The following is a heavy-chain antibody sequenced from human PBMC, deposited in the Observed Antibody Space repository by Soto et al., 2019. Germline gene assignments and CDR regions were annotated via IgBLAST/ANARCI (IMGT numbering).Heavy chain of an antibody. CDR3: AREPRLLWFGEYRPGAYYYMDV. CDR2: INHSGST. J-gene: IGHJ6*03. D-gene: IGHD3-10*01. CDR1: GGSFSGYY. Sequence: SETLSLTCAVYGGSFSGYYWSWIRQPPGKGLEWIGEINHSGSTNYNPSLKSRVTISVDTSKNQFSLKLSSVTAADTAVYYCAREPRLLWFGEYRPGAYYYMDVWGKGTTVTVSS. V-gene: IGHV4-34*01.